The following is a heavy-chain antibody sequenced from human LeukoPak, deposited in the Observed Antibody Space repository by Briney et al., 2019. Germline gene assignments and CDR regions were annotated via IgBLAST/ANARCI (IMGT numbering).Heavy chain of an antibody. Sequence: GRSLRLSCAASGFTFSTYAMHWVRQAPGKGLEWVAVISYDGSNKYYADSVKGRFTISRDNSKNTLYLQMNSLRAEDTAVYYCAKVRLHDRGLDAFDIWGQGTMVTVSS. CDR3: AKVRLHDRGLDAFDI. V-gene: IGHV3-30*04. D-gene: IGHD3-22*01. J-gene: IGHJ3*02. CDR2: ISYDGSNK. CDR1: GFTFSTYA.